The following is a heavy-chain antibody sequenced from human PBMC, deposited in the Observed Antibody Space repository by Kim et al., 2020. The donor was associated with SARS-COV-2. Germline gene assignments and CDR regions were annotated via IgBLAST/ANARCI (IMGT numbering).Heavy chain of an antibody. D-gene: IGHD2-21*01. V-gene: IGHV4-39*01. J-gene: IGHJ4*02. CDR3: ARRHSNPIGLLPDY. Sequence: SETLSLTCTVSGGSISSSSYYWGWIRQPPGKGLEWIGSIYYSGSTYYNPSLKSRVTISVDTSKNQFSLKLSSVTAADTAVYYCARRHSNPIGLLPDYWGQGTLVTVSS. CDR2: IYYSGST. CDR1: GGSISSSSYY.